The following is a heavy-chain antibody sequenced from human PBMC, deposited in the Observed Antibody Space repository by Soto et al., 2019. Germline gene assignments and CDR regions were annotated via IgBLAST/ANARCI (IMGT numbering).Heavy chain of an antibody. CDR2: INPSGGST. V-gene: IGHV1-46*01. J-gene: IGHJ6*02. CDR3: ARNPHSIAARPDREYYGMDV. D-gene: IGHD6-6*01. Sequence: ASVKVSCKASGYSFTDYHIHWVRQAPGQGLEWMGIINPSGGSTSYAQKFQGRVTMTRDTSTSTVYMELSSLRSEDTAVYYCARNPHSIAARPDREYYGMDVWGQGTTVTVSS. CDR1: GYSFTDYH.